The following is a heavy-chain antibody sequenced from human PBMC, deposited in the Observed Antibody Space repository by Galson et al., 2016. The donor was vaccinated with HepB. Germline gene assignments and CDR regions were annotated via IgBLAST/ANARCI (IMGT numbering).Heavy chain of an antibody. CDR1: GFTFSSYG. D-gene: IGHD6-25*01. Sequence: SLRLSCAAFGFTFSSYGMHWVRQAPGKGLEWVAVISYDGSNEYYTDPVKGRFTISRDNPRNTLYLEMNSLRAEDTAVYFCAKVNNGGGFILDFFDYWGQGTVVTVSS. CDR2: ISYDGSNE. CDR3: AKVNNGGGFILDFFDY. J-gene: IGHJ4*02. V-gene: IGHV3-30*18.